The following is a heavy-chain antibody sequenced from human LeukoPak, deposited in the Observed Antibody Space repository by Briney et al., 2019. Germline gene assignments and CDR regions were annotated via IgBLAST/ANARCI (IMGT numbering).Heavy chain of an antibody. J-gene: IGHJ4*02. D-gene: IGHD2-2*02. Sequence: GGSLRLSCAASGFTFDDYAMHWVRQAPGEGLEWVSGISWNSGSIGYADSVKGRFTISRDNAKNSLYLQMNSLRAEDTALYYCAKVPLGYCSSTSCYTNYWGREPWSPSPQ. CDR3: AKVPLGYCSSTSCYTNY. CDR1: GFTFDDYA. CDR2: ISWNSGSI. V-gene: IGHV3-9*01.